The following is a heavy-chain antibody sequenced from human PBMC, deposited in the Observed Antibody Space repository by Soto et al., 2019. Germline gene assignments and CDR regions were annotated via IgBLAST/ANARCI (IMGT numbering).Heavy chain of an antibody. D-gene: IGHD3-10*01. V-gene: IGHV3-49*03. CDR2: IRSKAYGGTT. Sequence: PGGSLRLSCTASGFTFGDYAMSWFRQAPGKGLEWVGFIRSKAYGGTTEYAASVEGRFTISRDDSKSIAYLQMNSLKTEDTAVYYCTRDLLEWFGENSPSYWGQGTLVTVSS. CDR3: TRDLLEWFGENSPSY. J-gene: IGHJ4*02. CDR1: GFTFGDYA.